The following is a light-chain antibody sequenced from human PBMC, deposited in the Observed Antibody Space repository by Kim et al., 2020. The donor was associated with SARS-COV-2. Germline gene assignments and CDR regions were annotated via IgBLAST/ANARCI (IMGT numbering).Light chain of an antibody. CDR2: QDN. V-gene: IGLV3-1*01. J-gene: IGLJ2*01. CDR1: KLGDKF. Sequence: SYELTQPPSVSVSPGQTASITCSGDKLGDKFVCWYQQKPGQSPVLVIYQDNKRPSGIPERFSGSNSGNTATLTISGTQAIDEADYYCQAWDNSTVVFGGGTQLTVL. CDR3: QAWDNSTVV.